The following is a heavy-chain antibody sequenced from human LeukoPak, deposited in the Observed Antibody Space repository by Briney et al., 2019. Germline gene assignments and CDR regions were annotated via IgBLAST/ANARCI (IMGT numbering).Heavy chain of an antibody. D-gene: IGHD2-8*02. Sequence: PGGSLRLSCAASGFTFSSYAMHWVRQGPGKGLEWVAYIAHHGSNKYYADSVKGRFTISRDNSKRTLYLQMSNLRADDTAVYYCAKDGSWSCTDWGQGALVTVSS. J-gene: IGHJ4*02. CDR2: IAHHGSNK. V-gene: IGHV3-30*02. CDR3: AKDGSWSCTD. CDR1: GFTFSSYA.